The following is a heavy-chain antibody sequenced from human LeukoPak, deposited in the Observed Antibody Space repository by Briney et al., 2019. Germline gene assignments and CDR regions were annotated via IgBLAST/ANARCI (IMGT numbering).Heavy chain of an antibody. CDR3: AKAGSGY. CDR2: ISYDGSNK. J-gene: IGHJ4*02. Sequence: GGSLRLSCAGSGFTFSSYGMHWVRQAPGKGLEWVAVISYDGSNKYYADSVEGRFTISRDNSKNTLYLQMNSLRAEDTAVYYYAKAGSGYWGQGTLVTVSS. V-gene: IGHV3-30*18. D-gene: IGHD6-19*01. CDR1: GFTFSSYG.